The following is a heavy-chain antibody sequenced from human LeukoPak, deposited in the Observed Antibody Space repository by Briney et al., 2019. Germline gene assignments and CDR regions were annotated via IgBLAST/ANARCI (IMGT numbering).Heavy chain of an antibody. D-gene: IGHD6-19*01. CDR1: GFTFSSYW. CDR3: ARSGWYAFDY. V-gene: IGHV3-74*01. J-gene: IGHJ4*02. CDR2: INSDGSST. Sequence: GGSLRLSCAASGFTFSSYWMHWVRQAPGKGLLWVSRINSDGSSTSYADSVKGRFTISRDNAKNTLYLQMNSLRAEDTAVYYCARSGWYAFDYWGQGTLVTVSS.